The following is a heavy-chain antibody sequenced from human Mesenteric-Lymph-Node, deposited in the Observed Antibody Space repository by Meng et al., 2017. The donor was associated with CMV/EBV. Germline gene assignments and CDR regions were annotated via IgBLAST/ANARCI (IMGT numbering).Heavy chain of an antibody. J-gene: IGHJ4*02. V-gene: IGHV1-2*06. D-gene: IGHD2-2*01. CDR3: ARDCSWSSCSDY. CDR2: INPNNGDT. Sequence: SCKPSGYTFTGYYMHRLRQAPGQGLEWMGRINPNNGDTNFAQKFQDRVTLTRVTSINTAYMELSRLRSDDTAVYYCARDCSWSSCSDYWGQGTLVTVSS. CDR1: GYTFTGYY.